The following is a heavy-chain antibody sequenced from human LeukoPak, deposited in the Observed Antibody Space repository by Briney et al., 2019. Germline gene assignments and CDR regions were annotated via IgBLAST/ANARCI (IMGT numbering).Heavy chain of an antibody. CDR2: IISSGSTI. CDR1: GFPFIDYY. J-gene: IGHJ6*03. V-gene: IGHV3-11*04. CDR3: ARVTVVVGYYYYYYMDV. D-gene: IGHD2-15*01. Sequence: GGSLRLSCAASGFPFIDYYMSGTRQAPGKGLEWVSYIISSGSTIYYADSVKGRFTISRDNAKNSLYLQMNSLRAEDTAVYYCARVTVVVGYYYYYYMDVWGKGTTVAISS.